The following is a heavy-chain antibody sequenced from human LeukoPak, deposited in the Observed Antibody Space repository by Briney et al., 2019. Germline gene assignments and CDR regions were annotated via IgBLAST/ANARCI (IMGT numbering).Heavy chain of an antibody. CDR3: AKRLSSSSTWYYFDY. CDR1: GFTVSSYG. D-gene: IGHD6-13*01. V-gene: IGHV3-23*01. J-gene: IGHJ4*02. CDR2: ISGSGGST. Sequence: GGSLRLSCAASGFTVSSYGMSWVRQAPGKGLEWVSAISGSGGSTYYADSVKGRFTISRDNSKNTLYLQMNSLRAEDTAVYYCAKRLSSSSTWYYFDYWGQGTLVTVSS.